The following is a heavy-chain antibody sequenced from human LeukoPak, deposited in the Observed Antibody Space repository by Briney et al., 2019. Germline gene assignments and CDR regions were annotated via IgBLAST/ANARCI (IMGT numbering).Heavy chain of an antibody. D-gene: IGHD1-26*01. CDR3: ARGGSYLSAFDI. Sequence: GGSLRLSCAASGFTFSSYAMSWVRQAPGKGLEWVSAISDSGGSTYYADSVKGRFTISRDNSKNTLYLQMNSLRAEDTAVYYCARGGSYLSAFDIWGQGTMVTVSS. J-gene: IGHJ3*02. CDR1: GFTFSSYA. CDR2: ISDSGGST. V-gene: IGHV3-23*01.